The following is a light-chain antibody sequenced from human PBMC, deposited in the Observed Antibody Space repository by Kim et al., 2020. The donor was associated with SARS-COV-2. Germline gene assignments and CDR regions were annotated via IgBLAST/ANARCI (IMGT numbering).Light chain of an antibody. Sequence: GQSITIACTGTRGDGGGYKFVSWHQQHPGKPPKLIIFDGSERPSGVSNRFSGSKSGNTASLTISGLQAEDEADYYCCSYAGRTTWVFGGGTQLTVL. CDR3: CSYAGRTTWV. J-gene: IGLJ3*02. CDR2: DGS. V-gene: IGLV2-23*01. CDR1: RGDGGGYKF.